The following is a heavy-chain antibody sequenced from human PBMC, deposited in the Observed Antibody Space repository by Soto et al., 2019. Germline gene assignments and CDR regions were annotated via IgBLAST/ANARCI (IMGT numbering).Heavy chain of an antibody. D-gene: IGHD3-22*01. J-gene: IGHJ6*02. CDR2: ISYDGGNK. CDR1: GFNFSSYV. V-gene: IGHV3-30*18. Sequence: GGSLILSCAASGFNFSSYVMHWVRQAPGKGLEWVAVISYDGGNKYYADSVKGRFTISRDNSKNTLYLQMNSLRAEDTAVYYCAKAESMIVVVISMDVWGQGTTVTVSS. CDR3: AKAESMIVVVISMDV.